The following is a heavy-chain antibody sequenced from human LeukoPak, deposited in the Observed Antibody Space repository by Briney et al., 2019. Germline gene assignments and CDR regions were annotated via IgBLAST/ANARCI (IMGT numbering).Heavy chain of an antibody. CDR2: FDPEDGET. D-gene: IGHD5-12*01. CDR1: GYTLTELS. CDR3: ARDQRTLPTYDSVAFDI. V-gene: IGHV1-24*01. Sequence: GASVKVSCKVSGYTLTELSMHWVRQAPGKGLEWMGGFDPEDGETIYAQKFQGRVTMTRDTSTSTVYMELSSLRSEDTAVYYCARDQRTLPTYDSVAFDIWGQGTMVTVSS. J-gene: IGHJ3*02.